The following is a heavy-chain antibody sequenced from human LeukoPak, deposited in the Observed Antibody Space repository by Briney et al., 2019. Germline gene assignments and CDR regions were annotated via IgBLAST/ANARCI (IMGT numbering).Heavy chain of an antibody. CDR1: GGSISSSSYY. Sequence: LETLSLTCTVSGGSISSSSYYWGWIRQPPGKGLEWIGSIYYSGSAYYNPSLKSRVTISVDTSKNQFSLKLSSVTAADTAVYYCARVGAAVAGDFDYWGQGTLVTVSS. CDR3: ARVGAAVAGDFDY. D-gene: IGHD6-19*01. CDR2: IYYSGSA. V-gene: IGHV4-39*07. J-gene: IGHJ4*02.